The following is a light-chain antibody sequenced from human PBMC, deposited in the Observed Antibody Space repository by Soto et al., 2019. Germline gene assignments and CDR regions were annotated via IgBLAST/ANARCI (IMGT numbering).Light chain of an antibody. Sequence: QSVLTQPPSLSGAPGQRFIISXTXXXXXXGAGYDVHWYQRLPGTAPKLLIYGNINRPSGVPDRFSGSKSGTSAYLVITGLQADDEADYYCQSYDSSLSAVVFGGGTQLTVL. J-gene: IGLJ2*01. CDR3: QSYDSSLSAVV. V-gene: IGLV1-40*01. CDR2: GNI. CDR1: XXXXGAGYD.